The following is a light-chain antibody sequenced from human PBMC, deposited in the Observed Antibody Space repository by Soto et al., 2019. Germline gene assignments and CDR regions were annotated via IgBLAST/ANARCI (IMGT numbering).Light chain of an antibody. Sequence: EIVLTQSPGTLSLSPGERATLSCRASQSVSSNYLAWYLQKPGQAPRLLIYGASSRATGIPDRFSGSGSGTDFTLTINTLHPEDFATYYCLQVYSFPRTFGHGANVDIK. V-gene: IGKV3-20*01. CDR3: LQVYSFPRT. J-gene: IGKJ1*01. CDR1: QSVSSNY. CDR2: GAS.